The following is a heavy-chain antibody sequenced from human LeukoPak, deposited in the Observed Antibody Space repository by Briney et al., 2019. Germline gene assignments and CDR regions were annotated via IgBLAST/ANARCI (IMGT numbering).Heavy chain of an antibody. D-gene: IGHD2-15*01. J-gene: IGHJ4*02. CDR2: ISGSGDNT. Sequence: GGSLRLSCAASGFTFSSYTMNWVRQAPGKGLEWVSGISGSGDNTYYADSVKGRLTISRDSSKNTLYLQVNSLRAEDTAVYYCAKDRAATMAPTPMDYWGQGTLVTVSS. CDR3: AKDRAATMAPTPMDY. V-gene: IGHV3-23*01. CDR1: GFTFSSYT.